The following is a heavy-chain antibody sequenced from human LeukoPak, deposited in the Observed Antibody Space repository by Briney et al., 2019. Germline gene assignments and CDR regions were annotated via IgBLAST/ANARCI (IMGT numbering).Heavy chain of an antibody. Sequence: GGSLRLSCAASGFTFSSYGMHWVRQAPGKGLEWGAVISYDGRNKYYADSVKGRFTISRDNSKNTLFLQMNSLRAEDTAVYYCASHWAQQLVSDYWGQGILVTVSS. CDR1: GFTFSSYG. CDR2: ISYDGRNK. V-gene: IGHV3-30*03. D-gene: IGHD6-13*01. CDR3: ASHWAQQLVSDY. J-gene: IGHJ4*02.